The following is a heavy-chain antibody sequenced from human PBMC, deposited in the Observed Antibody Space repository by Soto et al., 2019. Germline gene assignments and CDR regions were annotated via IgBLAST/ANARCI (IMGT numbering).Heavy chain of an antibody. V-gene: IGHV3-15*01. CDR3: TTDPTTVTIPGY. CDR2: IKSKTDGGTT. Sequence: EVQLVESGGGLVKPGGSLRLSCAASGFTFSNAWRSWVRQATGKGLEWVGRIKSKTDGGTTDYAAPVKGRFTISRDDSKNTLYLQMNSLKTEDTAVYYCTTDPTTVTIPGYWGQGTLVTVSS. CDR1: GFTFSNAW. J-gene: IGHJ4*02. D-gene: IGHD4-17*01.